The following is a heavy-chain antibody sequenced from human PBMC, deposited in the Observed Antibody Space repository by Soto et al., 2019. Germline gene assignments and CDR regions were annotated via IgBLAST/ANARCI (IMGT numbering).Heavy chain of an antibody. Sequence: EVQLLESGGGLVQPGGSLRLSCAASGFTFSSYAMSWVRQAPGKGLEWVSAISGSGGSTYYADSVKGRLTISRDNSKNTLYLQMNSLRAEDTAVYYCAKRAQDIVVVVAATSFDYWGQGTLVTVSS. CDR1: GFTFSSYA. D-gene: IGHD2-15*01. CDR2: ISGSGGST. J-gene: IGHJ4*02. V-gene: IGHV3-23*01. CDR3: AKRAQDIVVVVAATSFDY.